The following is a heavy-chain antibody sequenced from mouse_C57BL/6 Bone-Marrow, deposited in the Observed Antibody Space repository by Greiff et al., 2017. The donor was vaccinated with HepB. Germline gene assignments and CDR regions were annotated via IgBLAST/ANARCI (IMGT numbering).Heavy chain of an antibody. Sequence: EVKVVESGGGLVKPGGSLKLSCAASGFTFSSYAMSWVRQTPEKRLEWVATISDGGSYTYYPDNVKGRFTISRDNAKNNLYLQMSHLKSEDTAMYYCARVLLYAMDYWGQGTSVTVSS. J-gene: IGHJ4*01. CDR1: GFTFSSYA. CDR2: ISDGGSYT. CDR3: ARVLLYAMDY. D-gene: IGHD2-10*01. V-gene: IGHV5-4*03.